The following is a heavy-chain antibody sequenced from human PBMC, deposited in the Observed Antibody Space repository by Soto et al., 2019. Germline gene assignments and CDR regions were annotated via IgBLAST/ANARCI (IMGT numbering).Heavy chain of an antibody. CDR3: ARDRYLDSYAFDS. CDR1: GFSFSSYA. J-gene: IGHJ4*02. CDR2: ISFEGNDK. V-gene: IGHV3-30-3*01. Sequence: QVLLVESGGGVVQPGRSLRLSCAASGFSFSSYAMHWVRQAPGKGLEWVAVISFEGNDKYYADSVKGRFTISRDENENTLYLQMSSLRPEDTAVYYCARDRYLDSYAFDSWGQGTLVTVSS. D-gene: IGHD3-9*01.